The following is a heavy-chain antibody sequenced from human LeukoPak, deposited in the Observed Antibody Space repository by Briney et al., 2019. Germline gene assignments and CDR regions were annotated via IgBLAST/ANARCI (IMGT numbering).Heavy chain of an antibody. CDR3: ARQSRVDYYGSGSYYNKTLDY. Sequence: SETLSLTCTVSGGSISSSSYYWGWIRQPPGKGLEWIGSIYYSGSTYYNPSLKSRVTISVDTSKNQFSLKLSSATAADTAVYYCARQSRVDYYGSGSYYNKTLDYWGQGTLVTVSS. D-gene: IGHD3-10*01. J-gene: IGHJ4*02. V-gene: IGHV4-39*01. CDR1: GGSISSSSYY. CDR2: IYYSGST.